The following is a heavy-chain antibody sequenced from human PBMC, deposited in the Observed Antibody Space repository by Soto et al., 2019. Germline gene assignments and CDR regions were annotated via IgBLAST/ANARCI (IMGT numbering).Heavy chain of an antibody. Sequence: SESMSLACTVSSGSFNIGDHHWNWIRQYPEKGLEWIGYIYYSGGTYYNPSLKSRLLISVDPSKNQIALTLSSVTAADASVYYSAVSSGCANYCFDAWGQGTLVTVSS. CDR3: AVSSGCANYCFDA. V-gene: IGHV4-30-4*01. D-gene: IGHD1-26*01. CDR1: SGSFNIGDHH. J-gene: IGHJ4*02. CDR2: IYYSGGT.